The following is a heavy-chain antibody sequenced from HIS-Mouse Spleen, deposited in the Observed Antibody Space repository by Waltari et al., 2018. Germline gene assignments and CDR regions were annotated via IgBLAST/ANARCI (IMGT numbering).Heavy chain of an antibody. CDR2: IKQDGSEK. J-gene: IGHJ4*02. Sequence: EVQLVESGGGLVQPGGSLRLPCAASGFTFCSSWMSWVGQAPGKGLEWVANIKQDGSEKYYVDSVKGRFTISRDNAKNSLYLQMNSLRAEDTAVYYCARVGSGHFDYWGQGTLVTVSS. CDR1: GFTFCSSW. CDR3: ARVGSGHFDY. V-gene: IGHV3-7*01. D-gene: IGHD6-19*01.